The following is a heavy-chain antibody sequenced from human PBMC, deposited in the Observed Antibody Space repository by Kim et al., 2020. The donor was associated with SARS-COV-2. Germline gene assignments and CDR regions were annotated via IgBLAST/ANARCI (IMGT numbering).Heavy chain of an antibody. CDR1: GGSISSYY. CDR2: IYYSGST. V-gene: IGHV4-59*13. J-gene: IGHJ4*02. D-gene: IGHD1-26*01. Sequence: SETLSLTCTVSGGSISSYYWSWIRQPPGKGLEWIGYIYYSGSTNYNPSLKSRVTISVDTSKNQFSLKLSSVTAADTAVYYCARGPKMATKSRGNYFDYWGQGTLVTVSS. CDR3: ARGPKMATKSRGNYFDY.